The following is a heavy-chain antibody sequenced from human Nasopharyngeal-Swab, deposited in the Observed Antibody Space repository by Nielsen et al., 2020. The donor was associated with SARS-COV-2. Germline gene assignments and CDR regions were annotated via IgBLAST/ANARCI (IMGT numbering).Heavy chain of an antibody. D-gene: IGHD6-13*01. CDR3: ARDWSPRYSSSWNFDY. CDR2: TNTNTGNP. J-gene: IGHJ4*02. CDR1: GYTFTSYA. V-gene: IGHV7-4-1*02. Sequence: ASVEVSCKASGYTFTSYAMNWVRQAPGQGLEWMGWTNTNTGNPTYAQGFTGRFVFSLDTSVSTAYLQISSLKAEDTAVYYCARDWSPRYSSSWNFDYWGQGTLVTVSS.